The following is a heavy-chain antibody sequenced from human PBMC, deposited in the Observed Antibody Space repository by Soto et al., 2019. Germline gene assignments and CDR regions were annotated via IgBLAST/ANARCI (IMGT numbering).Heavy chain of an antibody. CDR3: AYSSSWEYNWFDP. CDR2: IIPIFGTA. J-gene: IGHJ5*02. D-gene: IGHD6-13*01. V-gene: IGHV1-69*13. Sequence: SVKVSFKASGGTFSSYAISWVRQAPGQGLEWMGGIIPIFGTANYAQKFQGRVTITADESTSTAYMELSSLRSEDTAVYYCAYSSSWEYNWFDPWGQGTLVTVSS. CDR1: GGTFSSYA.